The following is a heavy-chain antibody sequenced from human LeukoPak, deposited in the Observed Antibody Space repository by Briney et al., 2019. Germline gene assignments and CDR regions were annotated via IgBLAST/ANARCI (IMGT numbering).Heavy chain of an antibody. J-gene: IGHJ6*03. CDR1: GGSFSGYY. Sequence: SETLSLTCAVYGGSFSGYYWSWIRQPPGKGLEWIGEINHSGSTNYNPSLKSRVTISVDTSKNQFSLKLSSVTAADTAVYYCAKVAARPDTAGHYYYYYMDVWGKGTTVTVSS. D-gene: IGHD6-6*01. CDR2: INHSGST. CDR3: AKVAARPDTAGHYYYYYMDV. V-gene: IGHV4-34*01.